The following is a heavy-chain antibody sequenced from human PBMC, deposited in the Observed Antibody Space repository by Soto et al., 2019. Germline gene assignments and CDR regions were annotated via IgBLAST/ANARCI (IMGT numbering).Heavy chain of an antibody. CDR2: ISGSGGST. J-gene: IGHJ4*02. V-gene: IGHV3-23*01. Sequence: GGSLRRSCAASGFTFSSYAMSWVRQAPGKGLEWVSAISGSGGSTYYADSVKGRFTISRDNSKNTLYLQMNSLRAEDTAVYYCAKDMVRGVIPPILDHWGQGTLVTVSS. D-gene: IGHD3-10*01. CDR3: AKDMVRGVIPPILDH. CDR1: GFTFSSYA.